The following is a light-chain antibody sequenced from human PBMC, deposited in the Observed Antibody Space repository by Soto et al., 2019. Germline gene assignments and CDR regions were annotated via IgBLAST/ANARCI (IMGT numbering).Light chain of an antibody. CDR3: QQYNSYSPT. CDR1: QTISSW. Sequence: DIQLTHSPSTLSGSVGTGVTITCRASQTISSWLAWYPQQPGKDPQLLLYKASTLKSGVPSRFSGSGSGTEFTLTTSGLQPGDSATYDCQQYNSYSPTFGQGTKVDI. J-gene: IGKJ1*01. V-gene: IGKV1-5*03. CDR2: KAS.